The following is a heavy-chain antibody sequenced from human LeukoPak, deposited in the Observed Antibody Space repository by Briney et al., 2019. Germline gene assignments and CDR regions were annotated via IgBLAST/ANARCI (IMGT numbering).Heavy chain of an antibody. CDR3: ARGSPLLWFGELLSPPCDY. CDR2: ISAYNGNT. V-gene: IGHV1-18*01. D-gene: IGHD3-10*01. Sequence: ASVKVSCKASGYTFTSYGISWVRQAPGQGLEWMGWISAYNGNTNYAQKLQGRVTMTTDTSTSTAYMELRSLRSDDTAVYYCARGSPLLWFGELLSPPCDYWGQGTLVTVSS. CDR1: GYTFTSYG. J-gene: IGHJ4*02.